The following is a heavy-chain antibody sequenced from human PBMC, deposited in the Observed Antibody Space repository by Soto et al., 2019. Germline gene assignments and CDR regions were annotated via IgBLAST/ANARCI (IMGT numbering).Heavy chain of an antibody. D-gene: IGHD2-15*01. J-gene: IGHJ5*02. V-gene: IGHV3-49*03. Sequence: EVQLVESGGGLVQPGRSLRLSCTASGFTFGDYAMSWFRQAPGKGLEWVGFIRSKAYGGTTEYAASVKGRFTISRDDSKSIAYLQMNRLKTEDTAVYYCTRDDRYCSGGSCYQFDPWGQGTLVTVSS. CDR3: TRDDRYCSGGSCYQFDP. CDR1: GFTFGDYA. CDR2: IRSKAYGGTT.